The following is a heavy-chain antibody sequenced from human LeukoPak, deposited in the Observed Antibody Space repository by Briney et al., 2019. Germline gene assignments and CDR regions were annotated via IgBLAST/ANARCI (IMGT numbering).Heavy chain of an antibody. CDR1: GFTFSNNW. CDR2: INTDGTAT. Sequence: GGSLRLSCTASGFTFSNNWMHWVRQAPGKGLVWVSRINTDGTATTYADSVRGRFTISRDNTKNTLYLQMNSLRAEDTAVYYCASTYSYDSSGYYPFDYWGQGTLVTVPS. D-gene: IGHD3-22*01. V-gene: IGHV3-74*01. CDR3: ASTYSYDSSGYYPFDY. J-gene: IGHJ4*02.